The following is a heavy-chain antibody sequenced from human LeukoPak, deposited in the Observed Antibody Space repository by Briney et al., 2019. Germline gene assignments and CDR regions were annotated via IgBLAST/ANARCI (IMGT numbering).Heavy chain of an antibody. CDR2: ISWNSGST. Sequence: PGGSLRLSCAASGFTFDDYSMHWVRQAPGKGLEWVSGISWNSGSTGYADSVKGRFTISRDNAKNPLYLQMNSLRAEDTALYYCAKDIGYSYGTDGMDVWGQGTTVTVSS. J-gene: IGHJ6*02. CDR1: GFTFDDYS. D-gene: IGHD5-18*01. V-gene: IGHV3-9*01. CDR3: AKDIGYSYGTDGMDV.